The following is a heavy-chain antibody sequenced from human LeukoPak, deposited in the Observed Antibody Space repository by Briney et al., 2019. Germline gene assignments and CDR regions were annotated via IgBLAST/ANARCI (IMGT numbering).Heavy chain of an antibody. D-gene: IGHD5-24*01. CDR2: IWYDGSNK. V-gene: IGHV3-33*01. CDR3: ARSNLPMATTTFCFDY. Sequence: SGGSLRLSCAASGFTFSSYGMHWVRQAPGKGLEWVAVIWYDGSNKYYADSVKGRFTISRDNSKNTLYLQMNSLRAEDTAVYYCARSNLPMATTTFCFDYWGQGTLVTVSS. CDR1: GFTFSSYG. J-gene: IGHJ4*02.